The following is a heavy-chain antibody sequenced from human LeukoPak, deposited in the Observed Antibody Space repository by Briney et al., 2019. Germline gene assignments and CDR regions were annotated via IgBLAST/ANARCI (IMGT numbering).Heavy chain of an antibody. D-gene: IGHD2-8*02. V-gene: IGHV4-59*01. CDR3: ARALLICAGGVCDPDAFDI. CDR2: IYDSGST. J-gene: IGHJ3*02. CDR1: GCTISSFY. Sequence: SGTLCLTCAGSGCTISSFYWSWIRQAPGKGLEWIGDIYDSGSTNYTPSLQSRVTISVDTSKSQFSLKLSSVTAADTAVYYCARALLICAGGVCDPDAFDIWGQGTMVTVSS.